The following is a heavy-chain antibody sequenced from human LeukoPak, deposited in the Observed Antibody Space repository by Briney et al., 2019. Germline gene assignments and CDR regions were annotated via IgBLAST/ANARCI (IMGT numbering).Heavy chain of an antibody. V-gene: IGHV4-59*01. CDR1: GGSISSNY. CDR2: IHYSGST. Sequence: SETLSLTCTVSGGSISSNYWTWIRQPPAKSLEWFGYIHYSGSTNHNPSLKSRVTISIDTSKNQFSLKLSSVTAADTAVYYCARVSRSSWSFDFWGQGTLVTVSS. J-gene: IGHJ4*02. CDR3: ARVSRSSWSFDF. D-gene: IGHD6-13*01.